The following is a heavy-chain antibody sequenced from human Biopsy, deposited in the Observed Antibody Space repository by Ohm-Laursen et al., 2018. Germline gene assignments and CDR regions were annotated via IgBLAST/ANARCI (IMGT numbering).Heavy chain of an antibody. J-gene: IGHJ4*02. CDR1: GYTFTDYY. Sequence: SVKVSCKPSGYTFTDYYIHWVRQAPGQGPEWMGWINPKSGGTKYAQKFQGRVTMARDTSIDTVHMELSRLTSDDTALYYCAKDCGLGGDRDYWGQGTLVTVSS. CDR2: INPKSGGT. D-gene: IGHD2-21*01. CDR3: AKDCGLGGDRDY. V-gene: IGHV1-2*02.